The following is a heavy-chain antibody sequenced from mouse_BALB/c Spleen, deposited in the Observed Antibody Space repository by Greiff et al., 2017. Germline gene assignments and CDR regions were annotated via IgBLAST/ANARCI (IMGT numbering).Heavy chain of an antibody. V-gene: IGHV1S22*01. CDR2: IYPGSGST. CDR3: TRMGHRFAY. J-gene: IGHJ3*01. CDR1: GYTFTSYW. Sequence: LQQPGSELVRPGASVKLSCKASGYTFTSYWMHWVKQRPGQGLEWIGNIYPGSGSTNYDEKFKSKATLTVDTSSSTAYMQLSSLTSEDSAVYYCTRMGHRFAYWGQGTLVTVSA.